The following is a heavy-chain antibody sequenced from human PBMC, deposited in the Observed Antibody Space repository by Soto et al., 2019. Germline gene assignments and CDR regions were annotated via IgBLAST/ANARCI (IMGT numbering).Heavy chain of an antibody. CDR2: IYYSGRT. Sequence: QLQLQESGPGLVKPSETLSLTCTVSGGSISSSSYYWGWIRQPPGKGLEWIGSIYYSGRTYYNPSLKSRVNISVDTSKNQFSLKLSSVTAADTAVYYCASLYYYDSSGYDRGFDYWGQGTLVTVSS. J-gene: IGHJ4*02. CDR3: ASLYYYDSSGYDRGFDY. D-gene: IGHD3-22*01. CDR1: GGSISSSSYY. V-gene: IGHV4-39*01.